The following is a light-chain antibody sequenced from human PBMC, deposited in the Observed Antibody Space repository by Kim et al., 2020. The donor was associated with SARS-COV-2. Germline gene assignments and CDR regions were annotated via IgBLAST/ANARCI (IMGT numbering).Light chain of an antibody. Sequence: KTVTISGSRSRGSIASNYVQWYQQRPGSSPTTVIYEDNQRPSGVPDRFSGSIDSSSNSASLTISGLKTEDEADYYCQSYDSGFHWVFGGGTQLTVL. J-gene: IGLJ3*02. V-gene: IGLV6-57*01. CDR1: RGSIASNY. CDR3: QSYDSGFHWV. CDR2: EDN.